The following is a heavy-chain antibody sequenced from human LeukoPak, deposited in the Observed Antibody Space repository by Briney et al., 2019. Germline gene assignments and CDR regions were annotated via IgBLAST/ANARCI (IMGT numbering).Heavy chain of an antibody. CDR3: ARVPSSASCYFCYFDP. Sequence: GGSLRLSCAASGFTFSSYAMGWVRQAPGKGLEWVSGISGSGGTTYYADSVRGRFTISRDNSMTTVYMQMKSLRVEDTAVYYCARVPSSASCYFCYFDPWGQGTLVTVSS. D-gene: IGHD2-2*01. CDR1: GFTFSSYA. J-gene: IGHJ5*02. CDR2: ISGSGGTT. V-gene: IGHV3-23*01.